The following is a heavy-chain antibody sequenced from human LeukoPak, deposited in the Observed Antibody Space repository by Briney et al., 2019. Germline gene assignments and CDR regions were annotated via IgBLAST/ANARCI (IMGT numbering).Heavy chain of an antibody. V-gene: IGHV3-23*01. CDR1: GFTFSSYA. CDR2: ISGSGGSK. J-gene: IGHJ4*02. D-gene: IGHD3-16*01. Sequence: GGSLRLSCAASGFTFSSYAMSWVRQAPGKGLEWVSAISGSGGSKYYADSVEGRFTISRDNSRDTLYLQMNSLRAEDTAVYYCAKGYYDYVWGSYYFDYWGQGTLVTVSS. CDR3: AKGYYDYVWGSYYFDY.